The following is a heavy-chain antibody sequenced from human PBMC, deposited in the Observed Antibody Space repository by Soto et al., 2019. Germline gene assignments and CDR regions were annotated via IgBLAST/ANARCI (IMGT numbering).Heavy chain of an antibody. J-gene: IGHJ6*02. V-gene: IGHV4-59*12. Sequence: PSETLSLTCTVSGASISRYYWSWIRQSPGKGLEWIGYLYNTGSTIYNPSLKSRVTISVDTSKNQFSLKLSSVTAADTAVYYCARGGLGYCSGGSCYSAELSRYYYGMDVWGQGTTVTVSS. CDR2: LYNTGST. CDR3: ARGGLGYCSGGSCYSAELSRYYYGMDV. D-gene: IGHD2-15*01. CDR1: GASISRYY.